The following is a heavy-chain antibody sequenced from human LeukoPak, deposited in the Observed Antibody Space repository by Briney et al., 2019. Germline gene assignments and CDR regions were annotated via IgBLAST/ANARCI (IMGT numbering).Heavy chain of an antibody. J-gene: IGHJ4*02. CDR1: GGSFSGYY. V-gene: IGHV4-34*01. CDR2: INHSGST. CDR3: ARAGVVVATTRELGF. Sequence: SETLSLTCAVYGGSFSGYYWSWIRQPPGKGLEWIGEINHSGSTNYNPSLKGRVTISVDTSKNQFSLKLSSVTAADTAVYYCARAGVVVATTRELGFWGQGTLVTVSS. D-gene: IGHD2-15*01.